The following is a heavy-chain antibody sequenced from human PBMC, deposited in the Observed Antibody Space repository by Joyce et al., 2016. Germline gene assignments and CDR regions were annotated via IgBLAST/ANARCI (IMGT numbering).Heavy chain of an antibody. J-gene: IGHJ3*01. D-gene: IGHD2/OR15-2a*01. Sequence: QVQLVESGGDVVQPGKSLRLSCSASGFTLINYIVHWVRQTPGKGLEWVAFIWNDGDKKFYADSVKGRFTISRDNSKNGLHLQMTSLRVDDTAVYYCARNLESLATITFDLWGQGTVVTVSS. CDR2: IWNDGDKK. V-gene: IGHV3-33*01. CDR1: GFTLINYI. CDR3: ARNLESLATITFDL.